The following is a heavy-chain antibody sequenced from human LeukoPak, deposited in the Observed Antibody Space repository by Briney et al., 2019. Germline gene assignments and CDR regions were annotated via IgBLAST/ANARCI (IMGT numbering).Heavy chain of an antibody. D-gene: IGHD3-3*02. V-gene: IGHV4-38-2*02. J-gene: IGHJ5*02. Sequence: SETLSLTCTVSGYSISSGDYWGWIRQPPGKGLEWIASIHHSGTTYYTPSLKSRVRISLDPSKNQLSLSLRSVTAADAAVYYCARGWSILRGGDWFERWGQGTLVTVSS. CDR1: GYSISSGDY. CDR2: IHHSGTT. CDR3: ARGWSILRGGDWFER.